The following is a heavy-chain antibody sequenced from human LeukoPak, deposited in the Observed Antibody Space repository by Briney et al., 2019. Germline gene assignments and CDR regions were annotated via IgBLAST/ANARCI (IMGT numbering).Heavy chain of an antibody. CDR1: GFTFSSYA. J-gene: IGHJ2*01. CDR3: SKAGVTYYYDSSGYWGREYWYFDL. Sequence: QAGGSLRLSCAASGFTFSSYAMSWVRQAPGKGLEWVSAISGSGGSTYYADSVKGRFTISRDNSKNTLYLQMSSLRAEDTAVYYCSKAGVTYYYDSSGYWGREYWYFDLWGRGTLVTVSS. CDR2: ISGSGGST. V-gene: IGHV3-23*01. D-gene: IGHD3-22*01.